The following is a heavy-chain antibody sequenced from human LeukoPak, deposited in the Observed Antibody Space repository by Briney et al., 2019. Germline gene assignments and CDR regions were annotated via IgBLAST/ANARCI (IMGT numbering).Heavy chain of an antibody. V-gene: IGHV3-23*01. Sequence: GGSLRLSCAASGFTFSNHAMSWVRQAPGKGPEWVSIISYNGVTTYYADSVKGRVSFSGDNSKNMMYLEMNSLRAEDTAVYFCARGLDSSSWARVFDFWGPGTLLIVSS. D-gene: IGHD3-22*01. CDR1: GFTFSNHA. CDR2: ISYNGVTT. CDR3: ARGLDSSSWARVFDF. J-gene: IGHJ4*02.